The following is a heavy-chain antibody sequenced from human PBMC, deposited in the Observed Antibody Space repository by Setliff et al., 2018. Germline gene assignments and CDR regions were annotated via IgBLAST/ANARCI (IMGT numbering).Heavy chain of an antibody. J-gene: IGHJ4*02. Sequence: KTSETLSLTCTVSGGSISSGVYYWAWIRQPPGKGLEWIGRIYYRGDTYYNASLKSRLTLSVDTPKNQVSLNLRSVTAADTAVYYRARTGTYRYFDYWGQGTQVTVSS. CDR1: GGSISSGVYY. CDR3: ARTGTYRYFDY. D-gene: IGHD1-1*01. CDR2: IYYRGDT. V-gene: IGHV4-39*01.